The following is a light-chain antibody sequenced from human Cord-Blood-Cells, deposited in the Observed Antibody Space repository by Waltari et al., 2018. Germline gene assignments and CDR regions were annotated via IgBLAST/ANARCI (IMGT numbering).Light chain of an antibody. Sequence: SSELTQDPAVSVALGQPVRITCQGDSLRSYYVSWYQQKPGQAPVLVIYGKNNRPSGIPDRFSGSSSGNTASLTITGAQAEYEADYYCNSRDSSGNHYVFGTGTKVTVL. CDR3: NSRDSSGNHYV. CDR2: GKN. V-gene: IGLV3-19*01. J-gene: IGLJ1*01. CDR1: SLRSYY.